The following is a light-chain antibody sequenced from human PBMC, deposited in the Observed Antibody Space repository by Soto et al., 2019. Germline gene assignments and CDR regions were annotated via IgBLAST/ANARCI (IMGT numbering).Light chain of an antibody. J-gene: IGKJ1*01. CDR1: QSISSY. Sequence: IQLTQSPSFVAASVGERVTITCRASQSISSYLNWYQKKKGKAPKLLIYTASSLQSGVPSRFSGSGSGTDLILTINGPQPEDVATYYCQQAASFPITFGQGTKVDI. CDR3: QQAASFPIT. CDR2: TAS. V-gene: IGKV1-39*01.